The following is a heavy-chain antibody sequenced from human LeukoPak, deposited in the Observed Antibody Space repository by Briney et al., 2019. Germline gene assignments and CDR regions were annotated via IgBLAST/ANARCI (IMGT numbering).Heavy chain of an antibody. J-gene: IGHJ4*02. Sequence: PGGSLRLSCAASGFTFSYYSMNWVRQAPGKGLEWVSSIGSNSAYTNYADSVKGRFTISRDNAENSLYLQMNSLRAEDTAVYYCARVEGFFDSWGQGTRVTVSS. V-gene: IGHV3-21*01. CDR2: IGSNSAYT. CDR1: GFTFSYYS. CDR3: ARVEGFFDS.